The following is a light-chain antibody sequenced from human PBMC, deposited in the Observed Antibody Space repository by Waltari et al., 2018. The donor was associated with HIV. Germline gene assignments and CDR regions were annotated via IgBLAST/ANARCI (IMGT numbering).Light chain of an antibody. CDR2: DAS. V-gene: IGKV3-11*01. CDR1: QSVSSL. Sequence: ENVLTQSPATLSLSPGERATISCRASQSVSSLLAWYQQKPGQAPRLLIYDASNRATGTPPRFSGSGSGTDFTLSISSLEPEDFAVYYCQQRSSWPLTFGGGTKVEIK. J-gene: IGKJ4*01. CDR3: QQRSSWPLT.